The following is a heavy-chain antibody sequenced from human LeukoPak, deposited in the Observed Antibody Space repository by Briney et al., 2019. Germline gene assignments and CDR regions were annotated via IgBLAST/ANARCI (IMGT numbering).Heavy chain of an antibody. V-gene: IGHV1-46*01. CDR2: INPSGGST. D-gene: IGHD3-9*01. CDR1: GYTFTSYY. CDR3: ARGLNYDILTGYYYPPNFDY. J-gene: IGHJ4*02. Sequence: ASVKVSCKASGYTFTSYYMHWVRQSPGQGLEWMGIINPSGGSTSHAQKFQGRVTMTRDTSTSTVYMELSSLRSEDTAVYYCARGLNYDILTGYYYPPNFDYWGQGTLVTVSS.